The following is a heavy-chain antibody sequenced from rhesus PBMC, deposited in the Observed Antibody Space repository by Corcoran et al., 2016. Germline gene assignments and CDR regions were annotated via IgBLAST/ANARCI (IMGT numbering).Heavy chain of an antibody. D-gene: IGHD6-13*01. CDR1: GGSISSSY. CDR2: ISGSGGST. J-gene: IGHJ4*01. CDR3: ARDPPSIAAGSLAFDY. Sequence: QLQLQESGPGLVKPSETLSVTCAVSGGSISSSYWSWIRQAPGKGLECIGRISGSGGSTDYNPSLKSRVTISTDTSKNQFSLKLSSVTAADTAVYYCARDPPSIAAGSLAFDYWGQGVLVTVSS. V-gene: IGHV4-173*01.